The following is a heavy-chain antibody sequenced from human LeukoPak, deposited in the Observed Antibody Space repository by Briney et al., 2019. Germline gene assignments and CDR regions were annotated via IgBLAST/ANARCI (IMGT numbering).Heavy chain of an antibody. J-gene: IGHJ4*02. D-gene: IGHD1-26*01. CDR1: GYIFTDYY. CDR2: INPNSGGT. CDR3: ASWDPAGATNDY. Sequence: ASVKVSCKASGYIFTDYYMHWVRQAPGQGLEWMGWINPNSGGTNYAQKFQGRVTMTRDTSMSTAYMELRRLRSEDTAVYYCASWDPAGATNDYWGQGTLVTVSS. V-gene: IGHV1-2*02.